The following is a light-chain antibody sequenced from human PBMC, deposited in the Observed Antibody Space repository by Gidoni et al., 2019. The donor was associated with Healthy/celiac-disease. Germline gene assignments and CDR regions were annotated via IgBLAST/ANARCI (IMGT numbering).Light chain of an antibody. CDR1: QSHLHSNGYNY. Sequence: IVMTQSPLSLPVTPGEPASISCRSSQSHLHSNGYNYLDWYLQKPGQSPQLLIYLGSNRASGVPDRFSGSGSGTDFTLKISRVEAEDVGVYYCMQALQTPRTFXQXTKVEIK. J-gene: IGKJ1*01. CDR3: MQALQTPRT. CDR2: LGS. V-gene: IGKV2-28*01.